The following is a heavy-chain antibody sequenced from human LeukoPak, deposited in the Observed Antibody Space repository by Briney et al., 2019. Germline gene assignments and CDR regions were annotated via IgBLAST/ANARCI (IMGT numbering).Heavy chain of an antibody. CDR1: GGSSSSYY. CDR3: ARGAQYCSSTTCLYYYYYMDV. J-gene: IGHJ6*03. CDR2: IYYSGST. D-gene: IGHD2-2*01. V-gene: IGHV4-59*01. Sequence: PSETLSLTCTVSGGSSSSYYWGWIRQPPGKGLEWIGYIYYSGSTKYNPSLKSRVTISVDTSKNQFPLKLSSVTAADTAVYFCARGAQYCSSTTCLYYYYYMDVWGKGTTVTISS.